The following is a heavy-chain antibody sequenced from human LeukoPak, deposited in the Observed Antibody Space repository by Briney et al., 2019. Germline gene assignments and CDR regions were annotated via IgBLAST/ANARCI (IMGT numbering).Heavy chain of an antibody. D-gene: IGHD5-24*01. Sequence: GGSLRLSCAASGFTFEDYAMHWVRQAPGKGLEWVSGISWNSGSIGYADSVKGRFTISRDNAKNSLYLQMNSLRAEDTALYYCAKDMKERRFGGRWLPGDYWGQGTLVTVSS. CDR3: AKDMKERRFGGRWLPGDY. CDR1: GFTFEDYA. J-gene: IGHJ4*02. CDR2: ISWNSGSI. V-gene: IGHV3-9*01.